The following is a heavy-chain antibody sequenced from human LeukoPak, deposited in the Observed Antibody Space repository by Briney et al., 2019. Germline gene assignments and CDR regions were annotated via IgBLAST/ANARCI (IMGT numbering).Heavy chain of an antibody. V-gene: IGHV3-11*04. J-gene: IGHJ3*02. CDR2: ISSSGSTI. CDR1: KFTFSDYY. D-gene: IGHD3-22*01. CDR3: ARDNFYDSSGYLDAFDI. Sequence: PGGSLRLSCAASKFTFSDYYMSWIRQAPGKGLEWVSYISSSGSTIYYADSVKGRFTISRDNAKNSLYLQMNSLRAEDTAVYYCARDNFYDSSGYLDAFDIWGQGTMVTVSP.